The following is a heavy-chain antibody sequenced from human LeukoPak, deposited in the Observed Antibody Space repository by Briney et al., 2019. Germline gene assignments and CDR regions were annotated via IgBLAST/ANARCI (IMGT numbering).Heavy chain of an antibody. CDR3: AKAYSSSLYDAFDI. D-gene: IGHD6-6*01. V-gene: IGHV3-23*01. J-gene: IGHJ3*02. CDR2: ISGSGSST. Sequence: GGSLILSCAASGLTFSSYAMSWVRQAPGKGLEWVSSISGSGSSTYYADSVKGRFTISRDNSKNTLYLQMNSLRAEDTAVYYCAKAYSSSLYDAFDIWGQGTVVTVSS. CDR1: GLTFSSYA.